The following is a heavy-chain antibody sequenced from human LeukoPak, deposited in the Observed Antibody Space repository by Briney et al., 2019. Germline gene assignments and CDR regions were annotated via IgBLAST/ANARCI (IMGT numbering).Heavy chain of an antibody. CDR3: ARARLNRWFDP. CDR1: GYTFTIYY. Sequence: ASVNVSCKASGYTFTIYYMRWVRQAPGQGREGMGIINPSGGSTSYAQKFQGRVTMTRDTSTSTVYMELSSLRSEDTAVYYCARARLNRWFDPWGQGTLVTVSS. D-gene: IGHD1/OR15-1a*01. CDR2: INPSGGST. V-gene: IGHV1-46*01. J-gene: IGHJ5*02.